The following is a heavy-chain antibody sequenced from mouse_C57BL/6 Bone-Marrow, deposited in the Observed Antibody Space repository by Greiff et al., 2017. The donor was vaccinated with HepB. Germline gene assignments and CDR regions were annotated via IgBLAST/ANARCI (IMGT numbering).Heavy chain of an antibody. CDR3: ARKLRSIAY. D-gene: IGHD1-1*01. J-gene: IGHJ3*01. CDR2: IYPGSGST. V-gene: IGHV1-55*01. Sequence: QVHVKQPGAELVKPGASVKMSCKASGYTFTSYWITWVKQRPGQGLEWIGDIYPGSGSTNYNEKFKSKATLTVDTSSSTAYMQLSSLTSEDSAVYYCARKLRSIAYWGKGTLVTVSA. CDR1: GYTFTSYW.